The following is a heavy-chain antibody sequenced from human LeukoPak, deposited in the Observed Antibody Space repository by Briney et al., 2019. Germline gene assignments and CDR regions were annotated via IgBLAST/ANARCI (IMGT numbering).Heavy chain of an antibody. J-gene: IGHJ6*03. V-gene: IGHV5-51*01. D-gene: IGHD2-8*01. CDR2: IYPDDSDT. Sequence: GESLKISCQGSGYTFSSYWIGWVRQLPGKGLEWMGIIYPDDSDTRYSPSFQGQVTISADKFISTAYLQWSSLKASDTAMYYCARLAYCSNDVCYSNYYYSMDVWGKGTTVTVSS. CDR1: GYTFSSYW. CDR3: ARLAYCSNDVCYSNYYYSMDV.